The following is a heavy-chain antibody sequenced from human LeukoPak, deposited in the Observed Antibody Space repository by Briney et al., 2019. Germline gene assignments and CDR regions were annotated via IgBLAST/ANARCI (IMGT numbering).Heavy chain of an antibody. CDR3: VKGTYYYDSSGYFDY. CDR2: ISYDGSNK. Sequence: GGSLRLSCTASGFTLSNYAMHWVRQAPGKGLEWVAVISYDGSNKYYADSVRGRFTISRDNAKNSLYLQMNSLRAEDMALYYCVKGTYYYDSSGYFDYWGQGTLVTVSS. CDR1: GFTLSNYA. D-gene: IGHD3-22*01. J-gene: IGHJ4*02. V-gene: IGHV3-30*04.